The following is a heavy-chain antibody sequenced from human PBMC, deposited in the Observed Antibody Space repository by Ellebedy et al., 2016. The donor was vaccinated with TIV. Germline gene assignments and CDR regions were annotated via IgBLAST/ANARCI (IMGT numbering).Heavy chain of an antibody. J-gene: IGHJ3*02. Sequence: ASVKVSCXASGYTFTSYDINWVRQATGQGLEWMGWMNPNSGNTGYAQKFQGRVTMTRNTSISTAYMELSSLRSEDTAVYYCASAVRYCSSTSCSTDDAFDIWGQGTMVTVSS. CDR3: ASAVRYCSSTSCSTDDAFDI. CDR2: MNPNSGNT. V-gene: IGHV1-8*01. D-gene: IGHD2-2*02. CDR1: GYTFTSYD.